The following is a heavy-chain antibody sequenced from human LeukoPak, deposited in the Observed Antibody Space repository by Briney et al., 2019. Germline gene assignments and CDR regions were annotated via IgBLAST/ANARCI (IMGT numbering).Heavy chain of an antibody. Sequence: GGSLRLSCAASGFTFSDYDMSWIRQAPGKGLEWVSYISSSGSTIYYADSVKGRFTISRDNAKNSLYLQMNSLRAEDTAVYYCAREGYCSGGSCYEENHPIHYWGQGTLVTVSS. CDR1: GFTFSDYD. CDR2: ISSSGSTI. V-gene: IGHV3-11*04. CDR3: AREGYCSGGSCYEENHPIHY. D-gene: IGHD2-15*01. J-gene: IGHJ4*02.